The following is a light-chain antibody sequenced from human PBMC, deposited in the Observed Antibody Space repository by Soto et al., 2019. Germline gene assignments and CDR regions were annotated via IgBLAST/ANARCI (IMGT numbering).Light chain of an antibody. Sequence: EIVLTQSPAILSVSPGERATLSCRASQSISRSLAWYQQKPGQAPRLLISDASTRATGIPARFSGSGSGTEFTLTISSLQSEDFALYYCHQYGSSPWTSGQGTKVDI. J-gene: IGKJ1*01. V-gene: IGKV3-15*01. CDR2: DAS. CDR3: HQYGSSPWT. CDR1: QSISRS.